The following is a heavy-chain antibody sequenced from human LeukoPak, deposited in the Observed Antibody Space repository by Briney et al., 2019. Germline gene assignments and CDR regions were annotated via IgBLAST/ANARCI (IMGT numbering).Heavy chain of an antibody. CDR3: ARGELLWFGEGAWFDP. D-gene: IGHD3-10*01. V-gene: IGHV1-2*02. J-gene: IGHJ5*02. CDR1: GYTFTGYY. Sequence: ASVKVSCKASGYTFTGYYMHWVRQAPGQGLEWMGWINPNSGGTNYAQKFQGRVTMTRDTSISTAYMELSRLRFDDTAVYYCARGELLWFGEGAWFDPWGQGTLVTVSS. CDR2: INPNSGGT.